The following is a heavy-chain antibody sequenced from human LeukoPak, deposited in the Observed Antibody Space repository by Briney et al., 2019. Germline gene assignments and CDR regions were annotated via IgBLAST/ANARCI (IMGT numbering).Heavy chain of an antibody. Sequence: GGSLRLSCAASGFTVSSKYMSWVRQAPGKGLERLSVIYNSGGTYYADSVKGRFTISRDNSKNTLYLQMNSLRVEDTAVYFCARDCSASSSDYYPLGYWGQGTLVTVSS. J-gene: IGHJ4*02. CDR2: IYNSGGT. CDR1: GFTVSSKY. CDR3: ARDCSASSSDYYPLGY. V-gene: IGHV3-66*01. D-gene: IGHD3-22*01.